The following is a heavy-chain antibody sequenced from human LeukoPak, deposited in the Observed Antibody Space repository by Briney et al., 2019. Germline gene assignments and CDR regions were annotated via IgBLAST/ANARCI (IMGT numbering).Heavy chain of an antibody. Sequence: GSLRLSCAASGFALSSYSMNWVRQAPGKGLEWVSYITSSGGIIYYADSVKGRFTISRDSAKNSLYLQMNSLRAEDTAVYYCARVRGSGWYFDYWGQGALVTVSS. V-gene: IGHV3-48*01. D-gene: IGHD6-19*01. J-gene: IGHJ4*02. CDR1: GFALSSYS. CDR2: ITSSGGII. CDR3: ARVRGSGWYFDY.